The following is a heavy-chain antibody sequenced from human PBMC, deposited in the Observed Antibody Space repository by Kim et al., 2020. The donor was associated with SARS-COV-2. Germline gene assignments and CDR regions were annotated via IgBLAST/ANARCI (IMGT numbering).Heavy chain of an antibody. V-gene: IGHV3-23*01. J-gene: IGHJ4*02. D-gene: IGHD6-19*01. Sequence: GGSLRLSCAASGFTFSSYAMSWVRQAPGKGLEWVSAISGSGGSTYYADSVKGRFTISRDNSKDTLYLQMNSLRAEDTAVYYCAKARVYAYSSGSPDYWGQGTLVTVSS. CDR3: AKARVYAYSSGSPDY. CDR1: GFTFSSYA. CDR2: ISGSGGST.